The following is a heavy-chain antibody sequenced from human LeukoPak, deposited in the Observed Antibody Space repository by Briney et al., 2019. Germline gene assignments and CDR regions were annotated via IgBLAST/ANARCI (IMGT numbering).Heavy chain of an antibody. Sequence: PSETLSLTCTVSGGSISSYYGNWIRQPPGKGLEWIGYIYYSGSTNYNPSLKSRVTISVDTSKNQFSLKLSSVTAADTAVYYCARVDIVARAMDVWGKGTTVTISS. CDR2: IYYSGST. CDR1: GGSISSYY. D-gene: IGHD5-12*01. V-gene: IGHV4-59*08. J-gene: IGHJ6*03. CDR3: ARVDIVARAMDV.